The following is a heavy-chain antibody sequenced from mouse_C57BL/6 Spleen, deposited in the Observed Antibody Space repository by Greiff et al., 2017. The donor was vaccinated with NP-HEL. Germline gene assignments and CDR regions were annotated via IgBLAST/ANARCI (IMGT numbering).Heavy chain of an antibody. CDR3: AREFSYFDY. Sequence: VQRVESGPELVKPGASVKISCKASGYAFSSSWMNWVKQRPGKGLEWIGRIYPGDGDTNYNGKFKGKATLTADKSSSTAYMQLSSLTSEDSAVYFCAREFSYFDYWGQGTTLTVSS. V-gene: IGHV1-82*01. CDR2: IYPGDGDT. CDR1: GYAFSSSW. J-gene: IGHJ2*01.